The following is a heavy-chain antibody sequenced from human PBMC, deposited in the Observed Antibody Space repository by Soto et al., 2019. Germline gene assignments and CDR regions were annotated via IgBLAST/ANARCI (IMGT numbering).Heavy chain of an antibody. D-gene: IGHD5-18*01. CDR2: FYRDGGT. CDR1: GFSVSSNY. CDR3: ARRTQLWSPIDY. V-gene: IGHV3-66*01. J-gene: IGHJ4*02. Sequence: EVQLVQSGGGLVQPGGSLRLSCAASGFSVSSNYMSWVRQAPGKGLEWVSVFYRDGGTFHVDSVKGRFTLSRDNSKIPVFLEMNRLRAEDTPVYFCARRTQLWSPIDYWGQGTLVTVSS.